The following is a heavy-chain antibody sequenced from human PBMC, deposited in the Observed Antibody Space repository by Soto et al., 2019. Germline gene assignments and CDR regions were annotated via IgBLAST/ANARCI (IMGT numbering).Heavy chain of an antibody. CDR2: ISCCGGSA. Sequence: EVQLLETGGGVVQPGGSLRLSCVASGFNFKKFAMAWVRQAAGEGLEWVSGISCCGGSASYAESVKGRFSIARDDSKNTVALQLNSLRVEDTAQYYCAKDDGQQWLIPHLDNWGQGTLVTVS. CDR1: GFNFKKFA. D-gene: IGHD6-19*01. V-gene: IGHV3-23*01. J-gene: IGHJ4*02. CDR3: AKDDGQQWLIPHLDN.